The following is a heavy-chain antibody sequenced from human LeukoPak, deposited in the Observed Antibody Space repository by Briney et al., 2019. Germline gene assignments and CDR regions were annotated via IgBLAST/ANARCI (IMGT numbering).Heavy chain of an antibody. J-gene: IGHJ4*02. CDR1: GYTFTGYY. D-gene: IGHD3-3*01. CDR3: ARVPIFGVVIPFDY. Sequence: ASVKVSCKASGYTFTGYYMHWVRQAPGQGLEWMGWINPNSGGTNYAQKFQGRVTMTRDTSISTAYMELSRLRSDDTAVYYCARVPIFGVVIPFDYWSQGTLVTVSS. V-gene: IGHV1-2*02. CDR2: INPNSGGT.